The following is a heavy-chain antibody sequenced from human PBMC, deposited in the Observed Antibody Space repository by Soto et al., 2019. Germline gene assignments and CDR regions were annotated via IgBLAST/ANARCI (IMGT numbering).Heavy chain of an antibody. V-gene: IGHV3-33*01. Sequence: QVQLVESGGGVVQPGRSLRLSCAASGFTFSSYGMHWVRQAPGKGLEWVAVIWDDGSNKYYADSVKGRFTISRDNSKNTLYLQMNSLRAEDTAVYYCARKGATVTTLDYWGQGTLVTVSS. CDR3: ARKGATVTTLDY. CDR1: GFTFSSYG. CDR2: IWDDGSNK. D-gene: IGHD4-4*01. J-gene: IGHJ4*02.